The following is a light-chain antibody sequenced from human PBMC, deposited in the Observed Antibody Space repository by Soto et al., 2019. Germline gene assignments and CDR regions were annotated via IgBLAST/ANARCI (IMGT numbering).Light chain of an antibody. CDR3: AAWDGSLNGWV. CDR2: SNN. CDR1: SSNIRSNT. J-gene: IGLJ3*02. V-gene: IGLV1-44*01. Sequence: QSVLTQPPSASGTPGQRVTISCSGSSSNIRSNTVNWYQQLPGTAPKLLIYSNNQRPSGVPDRFSGSKSGTSASLAISGLQSEDEADYYCAAWDGSLNGWVFGGGTKLT.